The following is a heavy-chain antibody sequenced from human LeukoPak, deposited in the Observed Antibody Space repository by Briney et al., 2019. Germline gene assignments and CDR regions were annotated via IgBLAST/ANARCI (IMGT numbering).Heavy chain of an antibody. Sequence: GGSLRLSCAASGFTFSSYNMNWVRQAPGKGLEWVSSITSSNYIYYADSVKGRFTISRDDAKNSLYLQMNSLRAEDTAVYYCARDGAEFHSWGQGTLVTVSS. CDR3: ARDGAEFHS. V-gene: IGHV3-21*01. CDR1: GFTFSSYN. D-gene: IGHD2-21*01. J-gene: IGHJ4*02. CDR2: ITSSNYI.